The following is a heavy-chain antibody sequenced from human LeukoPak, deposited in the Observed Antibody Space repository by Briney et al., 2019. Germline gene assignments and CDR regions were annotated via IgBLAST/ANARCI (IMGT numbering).Heavy chain of an antibody. V-gene: IGHV3-30*03. D-gene: IGHD6-13*01. CDR2: ISYDGSNK. CDR3: ARGPLIAAAGTW. CDR1: GFTFGSYG. Sequence: PGGSLRLSCAASGFTFGSYGMHWVRQAPGKGLEWVAVISYDGSNKYYADSVKGRFTISRDNSKNTLYLQMNSLRAEDTAVYYCARGPLIAAAGTWWGQGTLVTVSS. J-gene: IGHJ4*02.